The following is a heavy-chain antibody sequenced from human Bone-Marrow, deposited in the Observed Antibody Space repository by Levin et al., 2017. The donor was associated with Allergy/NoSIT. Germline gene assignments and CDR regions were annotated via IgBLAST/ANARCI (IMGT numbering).Heavy chain of an antibody. CDR3: VRGRDYHDSSGYYFWYWFDP. D-gene: IGHD3-22*01. Sequence: ASVKVSCKASGYTFISYDINWVRQATGQGLEWMGWMNPSGNTGYAQKFQGRVTMTRDTSITTAYMELSSLRSEDTAVYYCVRGRDYHDSSGYYFWYWFDPWGQGTLVTVSS. CDR1: GYTFISYD. V-gene: IGHV1-8*01. J-gene: IGHJ5*02. CDR2: MNPSGNT.